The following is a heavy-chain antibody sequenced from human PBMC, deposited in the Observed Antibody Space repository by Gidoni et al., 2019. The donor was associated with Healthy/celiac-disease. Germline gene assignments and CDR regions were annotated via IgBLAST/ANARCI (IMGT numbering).Heavy chain of an antibody. CDR1: GYTFTGYD. J-gene: IGHJ4*02. Sequence: QVQLVQSGAEVKKPGASVKVSCKASGYTFTGYDMHWVRQAPGQGLEWMGWINPNSGGTNYAQKFQGRVTMTRDTSISTAYMELSRLRSDDTTVYYCARDVRGKLYYYDSSGYNYFDYWGQGTLVTVSS. CDR2: INPNSGGT. CDR3: ARDVRGKLYYYDSSGYNYFDY. D-gene: IGHD3-22*01. V-gene: IGHV1-2*02.